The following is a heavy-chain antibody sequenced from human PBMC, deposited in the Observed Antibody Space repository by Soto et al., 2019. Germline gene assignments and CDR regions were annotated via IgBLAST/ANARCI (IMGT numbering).Heavy chain of an antibody. J-gene: IGHJ5*02. CDR3: AKAYRSSNTHLNWFDP. V-gene: IGHV3-23*01. CDR2: ISGSGGST. D-gene: IGHD6-6*01. Sequence: PVGSLRLSCAASGFTFSSYAMSWVRQAPGKGLEWVSAISGSGGSTYYADSVKGRFTISRDNAKNTLYLQMNSLRAEGTAVYYCAKAYRSSNTHLNWFDPWGQGTLVTVSS. CDR1: GFTFSSYA.